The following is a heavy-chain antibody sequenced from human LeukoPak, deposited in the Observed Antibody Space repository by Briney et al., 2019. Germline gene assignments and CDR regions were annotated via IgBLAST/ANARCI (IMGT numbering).Heavy chain of an antibody. CDR1: GFTFSSYS. D-gene: IGHD2-15*01. CDR2: ISSSSSTI. V-gene: IGHV3-48*02. CDR3: ARATGYCRGGSCHHDAFDF. J-gene: IGHJ3*01. Sequence: GGSLRLSCAASGFTFSSYSMNWVRQAPGKGLEWVSYISSSSSTIYYADSVKGRFTISRDNAKNSLYLQTNSLRDEDTAVYYCARATGYCRGGSCHHDAFDFWGQGTMVTVSS.